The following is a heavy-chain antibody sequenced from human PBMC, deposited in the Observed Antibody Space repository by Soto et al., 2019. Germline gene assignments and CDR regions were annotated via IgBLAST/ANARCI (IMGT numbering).Heavy chain of an antibody. V-gene: IGHV3-30*18. CDR2: ISYDGSNK. CDR1: GFTFSSYC. Sequence: GGSLRLSCAASGFTFSSYCMHWVRQAPGKGLEWVAVISYDGSNKYYADSVKGRFTISRDNSKNTLYLQMNSLRAEDTAVYYCAKDLESSGWYGYFDYWGQGTLVTVSS. CDR3: AKDLESSGWYGYFDY. J-gene: IGHJ4*02. D-gene: IGHD6-19*01.